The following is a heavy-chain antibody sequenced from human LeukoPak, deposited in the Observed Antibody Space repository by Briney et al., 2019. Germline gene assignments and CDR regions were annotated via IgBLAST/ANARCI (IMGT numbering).Heavy chain of an antibody. D-gene: IGHD1-1*01. Sequence: GGSLRLSCAASGFIFSSYWMHWVRQAPGKGLVWVSRIDTDGSDTSYADSVKGRFTISRDNAKNTLYLQLNSLRGEDTAVYYCARDRYPSAREFDYWGQGTLVAVSS. J-gene: IGHJ4*02. CDR1: GFIFSSYW. V-gene: IGHV3-74*01. CDR2: IDTDGSDT. CDR3: ARDRYPSAREFDY.